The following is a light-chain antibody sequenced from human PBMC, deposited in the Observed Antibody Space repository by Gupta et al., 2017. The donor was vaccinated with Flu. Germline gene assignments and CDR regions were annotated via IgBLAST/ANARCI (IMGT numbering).Light chain of an antibody. V-gene: IGKV3-11*01. CDR1: QSVSSY. J-gene: IGKJ4*02. CDR2: DAS. Sequence: EIVLTQSPATLSLSPGERATLSCRASQSVSSYLAWYQQKPGQAPRLLIYDASNRATGIPARFTGSGSGTDFTLIIGSLEPEDFAVYYCQQRSNWPLTFGGGTQVEIK. CDR3: QQRSNWPLT.